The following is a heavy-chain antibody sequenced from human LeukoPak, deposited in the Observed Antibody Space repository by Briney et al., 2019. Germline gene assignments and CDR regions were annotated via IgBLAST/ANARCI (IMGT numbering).Heavy chain of an antibody. J-gene: IGHJ6*03. CDR2: MNPNSGNT. Sequence: VASVKVSCKASGYTFTSYDINWVRQATGRGLEWMGWMNPNSGNTGYAQKFQGRVTMTRNTSISTAYMELSSLRSEDTAVYYCARDPYSGSYGAYYYYYMDVWGKGTTVTISS. V-gene: IGHV1-8*01. CDR3: ARDPYSGSYGAYYYYYMDV. D-gene: IGHD1-26*01. CDR1: GYTFTSYD.